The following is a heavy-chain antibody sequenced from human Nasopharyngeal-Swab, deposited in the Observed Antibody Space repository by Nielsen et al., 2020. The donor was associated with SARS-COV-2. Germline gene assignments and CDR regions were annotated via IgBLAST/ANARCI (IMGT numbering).Heavy chain of an antibody. Sequence: ASVKVSCKASGYTFIGDFMYWVRQAHGQGLEWMGRLNPNSGGTYYAQKFQGRVTMTRDTSISTAYMELSRLRSDDTVVYYCARGEVLSSTSYNWFDPWGQGTLVTVSS. D-gene: IGHD2-2*01. CDR3: ARGEVLSSTSYNWFDP. CDR1: GYTFIGDF. J-gene: IGHJ5*02. CDR2: LNPNSGGT. V-gene: IGHV1-2*05.